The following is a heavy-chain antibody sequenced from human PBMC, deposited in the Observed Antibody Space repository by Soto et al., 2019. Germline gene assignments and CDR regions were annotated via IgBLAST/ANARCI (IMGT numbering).Heavy chain of an antibody. D-gene: IGHD3-22*01. CDR2: IDPSDSYT. CDR3: ARQARKYYYDSSGELGDY. V-gene: IGHV5-10-1*01. Sequence: GESLKISCKGSGYSFTSYWISWVRQMPGKGLEWMGRIDPSDSYTNYSPSFKGHVTISADKSISTAYLQSSSLKASDTAMYYCARQARKYYYDSSGELGDYWGQGTLVTVSS. J-gene: IGHJ4*02. CDR1: GYSFTSYW.